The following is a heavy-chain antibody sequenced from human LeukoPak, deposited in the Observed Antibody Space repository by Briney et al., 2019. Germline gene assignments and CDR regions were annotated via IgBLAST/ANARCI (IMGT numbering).Heavy chain of an antibody. V-gene: IGHV4-34*01. J-gene: IGHJ4*02. Sequence: PSETLSLTCAVYGGSFSGYYWSWIRQPPGKGLEWIGEINHSGSTNYNPSLKSRVTISVDTSKNQFSLKLSSVTAADTAVYYCARESNKYYDSSGYYFDYWGQGTLVPVSS. CDR2: INHSGST. CDR1: GGSFSGYY. CDR3: ARESNKYYDSSGYYFDY. D-gene: IGHD3-22*01.